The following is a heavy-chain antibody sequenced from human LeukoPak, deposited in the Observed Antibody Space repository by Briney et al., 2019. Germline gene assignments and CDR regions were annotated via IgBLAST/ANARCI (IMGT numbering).Heavy chain of an antibody. Sequence: GASVRVSFKASGYTFTGYYMHWVRQAPGQGLEWMGWINPNSGGTNYAQKFQGRVTMTRDTSISTAYMELSRLRSDDTAVYYCARERYYDFWSGYPRSDAFDIWGQGTMVTVSS. V-gene: IGHV1-2*02. J-gene: IGHJ3*02. CDR3: ARERYYDFWSGYPRSDAFDI. CDR1: GYTFTGYY. D-gene: IGHD3-3*01. CDR2: INPNSGGT.